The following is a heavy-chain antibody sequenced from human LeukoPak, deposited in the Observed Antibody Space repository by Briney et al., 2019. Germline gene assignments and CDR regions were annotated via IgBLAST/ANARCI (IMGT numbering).Heavy chain of an antibody. CDR1: VGSITSYY. V-gene: IGHV4-59*01. D-gene: IGHD4-17*01. CDR2: IYHSGTT. CDR3: ARSPYGVPILNGFYI. Sequence: PSETLSLTCTVSVGSITSYYWNWIRQPPGGELEWIGYIYHSGTTNYNPSLKSRVTISVVTSKNQSSLKLSSVTAADTAIYYCARSPYGVPILNGFYIWGHGTVVTVSP. J-gene: IGHJ3*02.